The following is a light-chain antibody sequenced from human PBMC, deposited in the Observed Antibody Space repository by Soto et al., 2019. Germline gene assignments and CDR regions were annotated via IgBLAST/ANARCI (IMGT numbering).Light chain of an antibody. CDR3: SSYAGSNNLV. CDR2: EVT. V-gene: IGLV2-8*01. J-gene: IGLJ2*01. Sequence: QSALTQPPSASGSPGQSVSISCTGTSSDVGGYNCVSWYQQHPGKAPKLMIYEVTKRPSGVPDRFSGSKSGNTASLTVSGLQAEDEAEYYCSSYAGSNNLVFGGGTKLTVL. CDR1: SSDVGGYNC.